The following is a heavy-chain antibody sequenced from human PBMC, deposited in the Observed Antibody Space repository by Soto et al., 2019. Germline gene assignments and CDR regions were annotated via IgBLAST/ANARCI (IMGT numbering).Heavy chain of an antibody. J-gene: IGHJ4*02. CDR3: ARQDIVVVPADYFDY. CDR2: IYYSGST. V-gene: IGHV4-39*01. Sequence: PSETLSLTCTVSGGSISSSSYYWGWIRQPPGKGLEWIGSIYYSGSTYYNPSLKSRVTISVDTSKNQFSLKLSSVTAADTAVYYCARQDIVVVPADYFDYWGQGTLVTVSS. CDR1: GGSISSSSYY. D-gene: IGHD2-2*01.